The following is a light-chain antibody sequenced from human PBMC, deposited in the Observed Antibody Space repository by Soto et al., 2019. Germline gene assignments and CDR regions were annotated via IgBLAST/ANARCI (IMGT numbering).Light chain of an antibody. V-gene: IGLV2-14*01. CDR3: SSYTSMSTLV. Sequence: QSALTQPASVSGSPGQSITISCTGTSSDVGGYNYVSWYQQHPGKAPKLLIYEISNRPSGVSNRFSGSKSGTTASLTISGLAAEDAADYYCSSYTSMSTLVFGTGTKVTVL. CDR2: EIS. CDR1: SSDVGGYNY. J-gene: IGLJ1*01.